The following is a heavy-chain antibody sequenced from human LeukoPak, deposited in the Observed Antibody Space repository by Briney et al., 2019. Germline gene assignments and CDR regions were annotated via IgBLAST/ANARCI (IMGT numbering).Heavy chain of an antibody. CDR3: ARLNIVATIYYFDY. D-gene: IGHD5-12*01. J-gene: IGHJ4*02. CDR1: GGSFSSVGYY. CDR2: IYYSGST. V-gene: IGHV4-61*08. Sequence: SETLSLTCTVSGGSFSSVGYYWSWIRQPPGKGLEWIGYIYYSGSTNYNPSLKSRVTISVDTSKNQFSLKLSSVTAADTAVYYCARLNIVATIYYFDYWGQGILVTVSS.